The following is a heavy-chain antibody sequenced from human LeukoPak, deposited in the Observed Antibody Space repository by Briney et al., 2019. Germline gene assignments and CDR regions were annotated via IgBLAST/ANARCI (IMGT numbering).Heavy chain of an antibody. Sequence: PSQTLSLTCTVSGGSISSGGYYWSWIRQPPGKGLEWFGYIYHSGSTNYNPSLKSRVTISVDTSKNQFSLKLSSVTAADTAVYYCARGRGRLDYWGQGTLVTVSS. CDR3: ARGRGRLDY. CDR2: IYHSGST. CDR1: GGSISSGGYY. V-gene: IGHV4-30-2*01. D-gene: IGHD3-10*01. J-gene: IGHJ4*02.